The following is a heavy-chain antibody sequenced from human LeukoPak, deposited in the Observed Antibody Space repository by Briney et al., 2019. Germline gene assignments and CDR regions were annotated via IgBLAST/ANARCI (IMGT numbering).Heavy chain of an antibody. V-gene: IGHV3-15*01. CDR2: IKIKTDGGTT. D-gene: IGHD6-13*01. CDR1: GVAFSNAS. Sequence: GGALRLSSAPSGVAFSNASMSGGPEGPGEGVEWGVRIKIKTDGGTTDYAAPVKGRFTISRDDSKNTLYLQMNSLRPEDTAVYYCTREVRIAAAGKGNYWGQGTLVTVSS. CDR3: TREVRIAAAGKGNY. J-gene: IGHJ4*02.